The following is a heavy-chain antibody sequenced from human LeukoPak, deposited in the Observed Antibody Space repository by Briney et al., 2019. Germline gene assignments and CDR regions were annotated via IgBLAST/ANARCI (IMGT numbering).Heavy chain of an antibody. CDR3: ARGYSSSYYYYYYMDV. CDR1: GYTFTGYY. J-gene: IGHJ6*03. V-gene: IGHV1-18*04. D-gene: IGHD6-6*01. CDR2: ISAYNGNT. Sequence: ASVKVSCKASGYTFTGYYMHWVRQAPGQGLERMRWISAYNGNTNYAQKLQGRVTMTTDTSTSTAYMELRSLRSDDTAVYYCARGYSSSYYYYYYMDVWGKGTTVTVSS.